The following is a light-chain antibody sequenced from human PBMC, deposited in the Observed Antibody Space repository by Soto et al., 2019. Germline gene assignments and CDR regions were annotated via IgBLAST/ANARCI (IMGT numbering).Light chain of an antibody. CDR3: QQYNSWLWT. Sequence: EIVMSQSPATLSVSPGEGATLSCRASQSVSSKLAWYQQKPGQAPRLLIYGASTRATGIPARFSGSGSGTEFTLIISSLQSEDSAVYYCQQYNSWLWTFGQGTKVDI. CDR2: GAS. J-gene: IGKJ1*01. V-gene: IGKV3-15*01. CDR1: QSVSSK.